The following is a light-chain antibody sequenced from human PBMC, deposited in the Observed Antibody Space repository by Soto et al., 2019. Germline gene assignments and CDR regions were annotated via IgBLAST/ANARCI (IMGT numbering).Light chain of an antibody. J-gene: IGKJ1*01. V-gene: IGKV3-15*01. Sequence: EMVMTHSPATLSVSPCERATLSFRASQSVGINLAWHQQKPGQAPRLLIYGASTRATGIPARFSGSGSGTEFTLTISSLQSEDFAVYFCQQYKIWPTFGQGTKVDI. CDR2: GAS. CDR3: QQYKIWPT. CDR1: QSVGIN.